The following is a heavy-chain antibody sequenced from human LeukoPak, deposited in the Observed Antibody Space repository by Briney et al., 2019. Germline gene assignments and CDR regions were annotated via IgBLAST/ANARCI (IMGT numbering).Heavy chain of an antibody. CDR1: EFTVSSNS. D-gene: IGHD6-19*01. Sequence: PGGSLRLSCAASEFTVSSNSMTWVRQAPGKGLEWVSLIYTGGSTYYADSVKGRFTISRDHSKNTLYLQMNSLRAEDTAVYYCARVVRSSSGWLKEGKDWYFDLWGRGTLVTVSS. V-gene: IGHV3-66*01. CDR3: ARVVRSSSGWLKEGKDWYFDL. J-gene: IGHJ2*01. CDR2: IYTGGST.